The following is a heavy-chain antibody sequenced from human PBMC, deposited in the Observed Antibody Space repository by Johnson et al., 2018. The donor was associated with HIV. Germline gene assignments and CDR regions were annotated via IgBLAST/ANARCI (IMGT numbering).Heavy chain of an antibody. D-gene: IGHD4-11*01. CDR2: IYRGGST. CDR1: GFTFSRNY. V-gene: IGHV3-66*01. CDR3: STDVTDTVTTYYNAFDV. J-gene: IGHJ3*01. Sequence: VQLVESGGGLVQPGGSLRLSCAASGFTFSRNYMNWVRQAPGKGLEWVSVIYRGGSTYYADSVKGRFTISRDSSKNTLYLQMNSLKTEDTAVYYCSTDVTDTVTTYYNAFDVWGQGTMVTVSS.